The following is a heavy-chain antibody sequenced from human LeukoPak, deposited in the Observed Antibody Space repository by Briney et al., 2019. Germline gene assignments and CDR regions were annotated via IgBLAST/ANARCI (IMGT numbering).Heavy chain of an antibody. CDR2: ISGSGGAT. V-gene: IGHV3-23*01. Sequence: GGSLRLSCAASGFTFSSYPMNWVRQAPGKGLEWVSVISGSGGATFYGDSVQGRFTISRDNSRDTLYLQMNSLTAEDTAVYYCGKYLQTTVGANDFWGQGTLVTVSS. CDR1: GFTFSSYP. CDR3: GKYLQTTVGANDF. J-gene: IGHJ4*02. D-gene: IGHD1-26*01.